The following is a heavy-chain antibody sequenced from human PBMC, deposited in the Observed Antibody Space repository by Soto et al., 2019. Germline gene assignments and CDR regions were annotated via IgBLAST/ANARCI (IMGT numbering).Heavy chain of an antibody. J-gene: IGHJ4*02. CDR3: ARLGHPGH. V-gene: IGHV1-69*01. CDR1: GGSLRNSV. Sequence: QVQLVQSGAEVKKPGSSVKVSCTASGGSLRNSVISWVRQAPAQRLEWRGGVIPILGTGNYAQKFQGRVTMTADEATSTAYMDLSSLSPDDTAVYYCARLGHPGHWGPGTLVIVSS. CDR2: VIPILGTG.